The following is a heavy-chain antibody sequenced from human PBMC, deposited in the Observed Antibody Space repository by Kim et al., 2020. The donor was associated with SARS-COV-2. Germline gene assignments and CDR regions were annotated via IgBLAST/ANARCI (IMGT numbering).Heavy chain of an antibody. CDR2: ISGSGGST. CDR1: GFTFSSYA. Sequence: GGSLRLSCAASGFTFSSYAMSWVRQAPGKGLEWVSAISGSGGSTYYADSVKGRFTISRDNSKNTLYLQMNSLRAEDTAVYYCAKIPPPSRSGSYYPVYWGQGTLVTVSS. V-gene: IGHV3-23*01. J-gene: IGHJ4*02. D-gene: IGHD1-26*01. CDR3: AKIPPPSRSGSYYPVY.